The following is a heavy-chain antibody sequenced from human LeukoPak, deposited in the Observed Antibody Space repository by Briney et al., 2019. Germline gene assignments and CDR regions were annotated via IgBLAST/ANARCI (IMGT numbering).Heavy chain of an antibody. CDR3: ARENFDCSGGSCSLPSPSDY. D-gene: IGHD2-15*01. CDR1: GGTFSSYA. J-gene: IGHJ4*02. Sequence: GSSVKVSCKASGGTFSSYAISWVRQAPGQGLEWMGGIIPIFGTANYAQKFQGRVTITADKSTSTAYMELSSLRSEDTAVYYCARENFDCSGGSCSLPSPSDYWGQGTLVTVSS. CDR2: IIPIFGTA. V-gene: IGHV1-69*06.